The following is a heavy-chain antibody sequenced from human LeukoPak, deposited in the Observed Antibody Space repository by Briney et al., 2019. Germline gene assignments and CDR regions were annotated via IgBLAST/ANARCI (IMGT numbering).Heavy chain of an antibody. Sequence: PGGSLRLSCAASGFTFSSYTMNWARQAPGKGLEWVSSISSSSNYIYDADSVKGRFTISRDNAKNSLYLQMNSLRAEDTAVYYCARAEYGSGSYVDYWGQGTLVTVSS. J-gene: IGHJ4*02. CDR1: GFTFSSYT. D-gene: IGHD3-10*01. V-gene: IGHV3-21*01. CDR3: ARAEYGSGSYVDY. CDR2: ISSSSNYI.